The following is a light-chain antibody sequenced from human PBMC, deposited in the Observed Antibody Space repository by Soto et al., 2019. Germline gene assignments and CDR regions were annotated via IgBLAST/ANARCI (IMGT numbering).Light chain of an antibody. J-gene: IGLJ1*01. V-gene: IGLV1-40*01. CDR2: GNS. CDR1: SSNIGAGYD. Sequence: QSALTQPPSVSGAPGQRVTISCTGSSSNIGAGYDVHWYQQLPGTAPKLLIYGNSNRPSGVPDRFSGSKSGTSASLAITGLQAEDEADYSCQSDDSSLRVFGTGTKVTVL. CDR3: QSDDSSLRV.